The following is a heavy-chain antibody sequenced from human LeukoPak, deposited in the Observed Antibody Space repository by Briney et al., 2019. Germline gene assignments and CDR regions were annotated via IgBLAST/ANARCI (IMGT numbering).Heavy chain of an antibody. CDR3: VSAVQGSSFAI. Sequence: GGSLRLSCAASGFIFSSYWMGWVRQAPGKGLESLANIKTDGSEKYYVDSVKGRFSISRDNAKNYLYLHMNSLRAADTAVYYCVSAVQGSSFAICGQGTKVTVSS. D-gene: IGHD3-10*01. J-gene: IGHJ3*02. CDR2: IKTDGSEK. CDR1: GFIFSSYW. V-gene: IGHV3-7*03.